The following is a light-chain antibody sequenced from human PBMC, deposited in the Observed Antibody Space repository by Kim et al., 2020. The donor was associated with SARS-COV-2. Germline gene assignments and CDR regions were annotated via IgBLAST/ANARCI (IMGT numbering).Light chain of an antibody. CDR2: DNN. J-gene: IGLJ2*01. V-gene: IGLV1-40*01. Sequence: QSVLTQPPSVSGAPGQRVTISCTGSSSNIGAGYGVYWYQQLPGTAPKLLIYDNNNRPSGVPDRFSGSKSGTSASLAITGLQAEDEADYYCQSYDSSLSSVVFGGGTKLTVL. CDR3: QSYDSSLSSVV. CDR1: SSNIGAGYG.